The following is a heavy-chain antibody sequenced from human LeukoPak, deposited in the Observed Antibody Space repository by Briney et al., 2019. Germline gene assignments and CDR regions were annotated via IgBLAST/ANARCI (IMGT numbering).Heavy chain of an antibody. V-gene: IGHV3-30*02. J-gene: IGHJ4*02. CDR3: ANILRFLDGPVWY. D-gene: IGHD3-3*01. CDR1: GFTFSSYG. CDR2: IRYDGSNK. Sequence: PGGSLRLSCAASGFTFSSYGMHWVRQAPGKGLEWVAFIRYDGSNKYYADSVKGRFTISRDNSKNTLYLQMNSLRAEDTAVYYCANILRFLDGPVWYWGQGTLVTVSS.